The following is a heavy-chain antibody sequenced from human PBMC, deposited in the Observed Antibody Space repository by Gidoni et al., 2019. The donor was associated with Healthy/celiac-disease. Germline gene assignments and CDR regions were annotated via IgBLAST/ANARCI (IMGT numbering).Heavy chain of an antibody. CDR1: GGSISSSSYY. J-gene: IGHJ4*02. V-gene: IGHV4-39*01. D-gene: IGHD1-7*01. CDR3: ARHVELELRIDY. Sequence: QLQLQESGPGLVKPSETLSLTCTVSGGSISSSSYYWGWIRQPPGKGLEWIGSIYYSGSTYYNPSLKSRVTISVDTSKNQFSLKLSSVTAADTAVYYCARHVELELRIDYWGQGTLVTVSS. CDR2: IYYSGST.